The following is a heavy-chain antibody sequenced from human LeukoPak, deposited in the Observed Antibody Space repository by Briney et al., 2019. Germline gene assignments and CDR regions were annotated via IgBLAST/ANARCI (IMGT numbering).Heavy chain of an antibody. CDR3: ARDGDRYYDSSGYYFDY. J-gene: IGHJ4*02. D-gene: IGHD3-22*01. V-gene: IGHV1-18*01. CDR1: GYTFTSYG. CDR2: ISGYNGNT. Sequence: ASVKVSCKASGYTFTSYGISWVRQAPGQGLEWMGWISGYNGNTNYAQKVQGRVTMTTDTSTSTAYMELRSLRSDDTAVYYCARDGDRYYDSSGYYFDYWGQGTLVTVSS.